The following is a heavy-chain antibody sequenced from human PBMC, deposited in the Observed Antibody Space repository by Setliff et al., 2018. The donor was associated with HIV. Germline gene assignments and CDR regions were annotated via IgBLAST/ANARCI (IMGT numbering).Heavy chain of an antibody. CDR2: ISTSSSTI. J-gene: IGHJ4*02. CDR1: RLTFSSYS. Sequence: PGGSLRLSCAASRLTFSSYSMHWVRQAPGKGLEWVSYISTSSSTIYYADSVKGRFTISRDNAKNSLYLQMNSLRAEDTAVYYCARGRVDTTMVPPPYWGQGTLVTVSS. V-gene: IGHV3-48*01. CDR3: ARGRVDTTMVPPPY. D-gene: IGHD5-18*01.